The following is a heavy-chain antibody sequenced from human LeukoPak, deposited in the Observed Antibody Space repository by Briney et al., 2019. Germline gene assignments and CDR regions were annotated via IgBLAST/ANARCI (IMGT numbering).Heavy chain of an antibody. CDR2: ISYDGSNK. J-gene: IGHJ4*02. Sequence: GGSLRLSCAASGFTFSSYGRHWVRQAPGKGLEWVAVISYDGSNKYYADSVKGRFTISRDNSKNTLYLQMNSLRAEDTAVYYCAKVLLRTMVRGVTPFDYWGQGTLVTVSS. V-gene: IGHV3-30*18. D-gene: IGHD3-10*01. CDR1: GFTFSSYG. CDR3: AKVLLRTMVRGVTPFDY.